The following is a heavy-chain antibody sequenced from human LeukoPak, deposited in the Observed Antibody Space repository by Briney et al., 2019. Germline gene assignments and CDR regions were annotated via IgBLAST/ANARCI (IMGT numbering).Heavy chain of an antibody. D-gene: IGHD2/OR15-2a*01. J-gene: IGHJ4*02. CDR2: IGPHSSAT. V-gene: IGHV1-2*02. CDR1: GFTFTDYY. CDR3: AREGNGLLSKDFDY. Sequence: ASVKVSCKSSGFTFTDYYIHWVRQAPGQGLEWVGYIGPHSSATSSPQEFQGRVTMTRDTSMSTAYMELTRLTSDDMAVYYCAREGNGLLSKDFDYWGQGTLVTVSS.